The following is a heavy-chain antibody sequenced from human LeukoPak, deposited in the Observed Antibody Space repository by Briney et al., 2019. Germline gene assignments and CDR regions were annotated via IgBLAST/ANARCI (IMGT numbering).Heavy chain of an antibody. V-gene: IGHV1-69*01. J-gene: IGHJ3*02. D-gene: IGHD5-12*01. CDR2: IIPIFGTA. CDR3: AREDAGAVATRLDAFDI. Sequence: GASVKVSCKASGGTFSSYAISWVRQAPGQGLEGMGGIIPIFGTANYAQKFQGRVTITADESTSTAYMELSSLRSEDTAAYYCAREDAGAVATRLDAFDIWGQGTMVTVSS. CDR1: GGTFSSYA.